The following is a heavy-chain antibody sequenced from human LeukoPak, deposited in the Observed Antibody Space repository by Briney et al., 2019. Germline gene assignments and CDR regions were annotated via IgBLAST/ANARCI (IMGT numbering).Heavy chain of an antibody. CDR3: ARSEVLLWFGELGGY. V-gene: IGHV1-18*01. D-gene: IGHD3-10*01. Sequence: VASVTLSFTASGYTFTIYGINWVRQAPGQGLEWMGWISAYNGNTNNDQKLQGRVTMTTDTSTSTAYMELRSLRSDVTAVYYCARSEVLLWFGELGGYWGQGTLVTVSS. J-gene: IGHJ4*02. CDR2: ISAYNGNT. CDR1: GYTFTIYG.